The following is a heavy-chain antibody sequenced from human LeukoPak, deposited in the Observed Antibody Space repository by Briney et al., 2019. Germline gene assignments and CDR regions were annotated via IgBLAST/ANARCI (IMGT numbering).Heavy chain of an antibody. CDR3: AKGKAATISNWFDP. D-gene: IGHD5-12*01. Sequence: GGSLRLSCAASGFTFSVYTMNWVRQAPGKGLEWVSAISGSGGSTYYADSVKGRFTISRDNSKNTLYLQMNSLRAEDTAVYYCAKGKAATISNWFDPWGQGTLVTVSS. V-gene: IGHV3-23*01. CDR1: GFTFSVYT. CDR2: ISGSGGST. J-gene: IGHJ5*02.